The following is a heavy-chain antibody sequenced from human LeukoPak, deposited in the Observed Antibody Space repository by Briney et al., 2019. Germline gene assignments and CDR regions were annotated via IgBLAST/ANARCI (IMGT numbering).Heavy chain of an antibody. V-gene: IGHV3-66*01. CDR1: GFTVSSNY. Sequence: GGSLRLSCAASGFTVSSNYMSWVRQAPGKGLEWVSVIYSGGSTYYADSVKGRFTISRDNSKNTLYLQMNSLRAEDTAVYYCARERRGGYYDSSGYLDYWGQGTLVTVSS. CDR2: IYSGGST. CDR3: ARERRGGYYDSSGYLDY. J-gene: IGHJ4*02. D-gene: IGHD3-22*01.